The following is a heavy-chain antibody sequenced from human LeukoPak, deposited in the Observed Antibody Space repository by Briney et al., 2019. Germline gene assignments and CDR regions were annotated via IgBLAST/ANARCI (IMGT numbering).Heavy chain of an antibody. CDR1: GYTFTSYY. J-gene: IGHJ5*02. CDR3: ARDGYYYDSSGYYGMVDP. D-gene: IGHD3-22*01. CDR2: INPSGGST. V-gene: IGHV1-46*01. Sequence: ASVKVSCKASGYTFTSYYMHWVRQAPGQGLEWMGIINPSGGSTSYAQKFQGRVTMARDTSTSTVYMELSSLRSEDTAVYYCARDGYYYDSSGYYGMVDPWGQGTLVTVSS.